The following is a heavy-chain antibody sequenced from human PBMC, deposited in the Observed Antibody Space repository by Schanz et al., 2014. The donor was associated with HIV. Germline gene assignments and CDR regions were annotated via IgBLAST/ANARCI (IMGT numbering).Heavy chain of an antibody. CDR1: GFTFDDYV. CDR2: ISWKSDSI. CDR3: ATLETGATYYYYYYMDV. V-gene: IGHV3-9*01. Sequence: EVRLVESGGGLVQPGRSLRLSCAASGFTFDDYVMHWVRQAPGKGLEWVSGISWKSDSIGYADSVKGRFTISRDNAKNTLYLQMNSLRAEDTAVYYCATLETGATYYYYYYMDVWGQGTTVTVSS. J-gene: IGHJ6*02. D-gene: IGHD7-27*01.